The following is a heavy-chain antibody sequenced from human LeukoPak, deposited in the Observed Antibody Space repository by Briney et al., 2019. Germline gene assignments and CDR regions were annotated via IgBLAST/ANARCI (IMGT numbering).Heavy chain of an antibody. Sequence: GRSLRLSCAASGINVSANSMASIRQAPGKGQECVSLIYGAVAAYYAESVRGRFIISRDNSKNTLFLQMNSLRAEDTAVYYCVSSTGQQLIPYDYWGQGTHVAVSS. CDR3: VSSTGQQLIPYDY. D-gene: IGHD6-13*01. V-gene: IGHV3-66*02. J-gene: IGHJ4*02. CDR2: IYGAVAA. CDR1: GINVSANS.